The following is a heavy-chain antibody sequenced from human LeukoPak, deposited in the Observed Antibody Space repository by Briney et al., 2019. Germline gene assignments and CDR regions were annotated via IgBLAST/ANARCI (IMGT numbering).Heavy chain of an antibody. V-gene: IGHV1-2*02. CDR3: ARGSRVAAAGTKRWFDP. CDR2: INPNSGGT. J-gene: IGHJ5*02. D-gene: IGHD6-13*01. Sequence: GASVKVFCKASGYTFTGYYMHWVRQAPGQGLEWMGWINPNSGGTNYAQKFQGRVTMTRDTSISTAYMELSRLRSDDTAVYYCARGSRVAAAGTKRWFDPWGQGTLVTVSS. CDR1: GYTFTGYY.